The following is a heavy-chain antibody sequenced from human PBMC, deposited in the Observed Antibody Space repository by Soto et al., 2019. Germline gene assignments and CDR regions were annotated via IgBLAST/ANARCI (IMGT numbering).Heavy chain of an antibody. CDR3: ARREWQNEDWNDFWRTVGAFDI. V-gene: IGHV4-4*02. D-gene: IGHD3-3*01. CDR2: IYHSGST. Sequence: PSETLSLTCAVSSGSISSSNWWSWVRQPPGKGLEWIGEIYHSGSTNYNPSLKSRVTISVDKSKNQFSLKLSSVTAADTAVYYCARREWQNEDWNDFWRTVGAFDIWGQGTMVTVSS. J-gene: IGHJ3*02. CDR1: SGSISSSNW.